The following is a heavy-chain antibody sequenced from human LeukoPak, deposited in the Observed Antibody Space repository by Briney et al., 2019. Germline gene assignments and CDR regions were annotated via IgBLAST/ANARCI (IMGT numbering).Heavy chain of an antibody. D-gene: IGHD2-8*01. J-gene: IGHJ4*02. CDR1: GFIVTNNY. V-gene: IGHV3-66*01. CDR3: ARAPPAVLIDTYG. Sequence: GGSLRLSCTASGFIVTNNYINWVRQAPGKGLEWVSLVYSGGSTYYADSVTGRFTISRDNSKNMAYLQVNSLRAEDTAMYYFARAPPAVLIDTYGWGQGPLVPVSS. CDR2: VYSGGST.